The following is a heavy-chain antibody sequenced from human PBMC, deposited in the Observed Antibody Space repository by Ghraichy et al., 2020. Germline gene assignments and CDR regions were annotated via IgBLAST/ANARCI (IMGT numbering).Heavy chain of an antibody. CDR1: GGSISSSSYY. V-gene: IGHV4-39*01. D-gene: IGHD2-15*01. CDR3: ARRWPTLNYYYYGMDV. J-gene: IGHJ6*02. CDR2: IYYSGST. Sequence: SQTLSLTCTVSGGSISSSSYYWGWIRQPPGKGLEWIGSIYYSGSTYYNPSLKSRVTISVDTSKNQFSLKLSSVTAADTAVYYCARRWPTLNYYYYGMDVWGQGTTVTVSS.